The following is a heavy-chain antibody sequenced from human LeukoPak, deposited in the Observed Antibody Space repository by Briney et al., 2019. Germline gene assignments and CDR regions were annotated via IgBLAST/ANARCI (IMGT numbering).Heavy chain of an antibody. Sequence: PSETLSLTCTVSGGSISSSSYYWGWIRQPPGKGLEWIGEVNHSGSTNYNASLKSRLTISADTSKNQFSLKVSSVTAADAAVYYCARGSYYFDSSDNHYYYYYMDVWGEGTTVTVSS. CDR1: GGSISSSSYY. CDR3: ARGSYYFDSSDNHYYYYYMDV. CDR2: VNHSGST. V-gene: IGHV4-39*07. J-gene: IGHJ6*03. D-gene: IGHD2/OR15-2a*01.